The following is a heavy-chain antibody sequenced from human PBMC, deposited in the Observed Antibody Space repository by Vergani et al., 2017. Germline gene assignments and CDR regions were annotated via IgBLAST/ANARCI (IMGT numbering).Heavy chain of an antibody. CDR3: ARHRQYYGSGSYYIPGWFDP. CDR1: GYSFTSYW. Sequence: EVQLVQSGAEVKKPGESLKISCKGSGYSFTSYWIGWVRQMPGKGLELMGIIYPGDSDTRYTPSFQGQVTISAAKSISTAYLQWSILKASYTAMYYCARHRQYYGSGSYYIPGWFDPWGQGTLVTVSS. V-gene: IGHV5-51*01. J-gene: IGHJ5*02. D-gene: IGHD3-10*01. CDR2: IYPGDSDT.